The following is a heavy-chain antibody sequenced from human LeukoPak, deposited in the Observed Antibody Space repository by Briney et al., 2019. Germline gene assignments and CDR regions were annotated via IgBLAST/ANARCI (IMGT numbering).Heavy chain of an antibody. CDR3: ARRSWDSSGYTLGY. Sequence: SQTLSLTCTVSGGSISSGGYYWSWIRQHPGKGLEWIGYIYYSGSTYYNPSLKSRVTISVDTSKNQFSLKLSSVTAADTAVYYCARRSWDSSGYTLGYWGQGTLVTVSS. V-gene: IGHV4-31*03. D-gene: IGHD3-22*01. CDR2: IYYSGST. J-gene: IGHJ4*02. CDR1: GGSISSGGYY.